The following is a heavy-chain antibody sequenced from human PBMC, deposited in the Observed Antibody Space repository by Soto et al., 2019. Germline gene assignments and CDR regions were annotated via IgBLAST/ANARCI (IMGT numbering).Heavy chain of an antibody. CDR3: AGDPDSHYNDSHASSYP. CDR2: LIPSIGII. CDR1: GGTFSTYT. V-gene: IGHV1-69*08. Sequence: QVQLVQSGAEVKKPGSSVKVSCKASGGTFSTYTITWVRQAPGQGLEWMGRLIPSIGIINYAQKCQGRVLISADKFTGTAYMELTGLRSDDTAVYYCAGDPDSHYNDSHASSYPWGQGTLVTVSA. J-gene: IGHJ5*02. D-gene: IGHD4-4*01.